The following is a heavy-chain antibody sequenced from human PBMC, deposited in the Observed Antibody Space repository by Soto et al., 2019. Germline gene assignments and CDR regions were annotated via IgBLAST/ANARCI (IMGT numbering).Heavy chain of an antibody. CDR3: ASLSSGYYNPFDY. CDR2: INPSGGST. V-gene: IGHV1-46*03. Sequence: ASVKVSCKASGYTFTDYYIHWVRQAPGQGLEWMGMINPSGGSTDYAQKFQGRVTMTRDTSTSTVYMELSSLRSEDTAVYYFASLSSGYYNPFDYWGQGTLVNVSS. CDR1: GYTFTDYY. J-gene: IGHJ4*02. D-gene: IGHD3-3*01.